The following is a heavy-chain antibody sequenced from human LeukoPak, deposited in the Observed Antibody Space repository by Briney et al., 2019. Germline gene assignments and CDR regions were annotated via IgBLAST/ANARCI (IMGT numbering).Heavy chain of an antibody. CDR1: GFTFSTYE. CDR3: AREPTIPYFDY. J-gene: IGHJ4*02. V-gene: IGHV3-48*03. Sequence: GGTLRLSCAASGFTFSTYEMNWVRHAPGKGLEWVSYISSSGTVIYYADSVKGRFTISRDNAKKSLYLQMNSLSAEDTAVYYCAREPTIPYFDYWGQGTLVTVPS. D-gene: IGHD4/OR15-4a*01. CDR2: ISSSGTVI.